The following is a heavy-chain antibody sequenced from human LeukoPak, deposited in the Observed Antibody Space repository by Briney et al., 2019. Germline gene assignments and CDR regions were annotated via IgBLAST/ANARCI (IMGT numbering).Heavy chain of an antibody. J-gene: IGHJ4*02. CDR1: GFTFSSYS. D-gene: IGHD3-10*02. CDR3: ARDPNVLGITPYYFDF. V-gene: IGHV3-21*01. Sequence: GGSLRLSCAASGFTFSSYSMNWVRQAPGKGLEWVASISSDSSYIDYADSVKGRFTISRDNAKNSLFLKTDTLRGDDTGIYYCARDPNVLGITPYYFDFWGQGTLVTVSS. CDR2: ISSDSSYI.